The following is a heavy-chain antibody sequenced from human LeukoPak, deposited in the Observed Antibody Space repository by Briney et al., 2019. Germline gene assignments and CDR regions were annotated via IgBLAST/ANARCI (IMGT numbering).Heavy chain of an antibody. CDR3: AKDTSPGYYDSSGYPRAEYFHH. J-gene: IGHJ1*01. D-gene: IGHD3-22*01. CDR1: GFTFDDYA. Sequence: GGSLRLSWAASGFTFDDYAMHWVRQAPGKGLGWVSLVRGDGGRTYYADFVKGPFTIPRDNSQNYLYLQMNSLRTEDTALYYCAKDTSPGYYDSSGYPRAEYFHHWGQGTLVTVSS. CDR2: VRGDGGRT. V-gene: IGHV3-43*02.